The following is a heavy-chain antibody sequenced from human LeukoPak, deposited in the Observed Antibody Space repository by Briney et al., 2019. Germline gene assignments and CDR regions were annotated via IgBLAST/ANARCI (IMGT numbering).Heavy chain of an antibody. CDR2: IIPILGIA. D-gene: IGHD3-22*01. J-gene: IGHJ6*02. V-gene: IGHV1-69*04. Sequence: SVKVSCKASGGTFSSYAISWVRQAPGQGLEWMGRIIPILGIANYAQKFQGRVTISADKSTSTAYMELSSLRSEDTAVYYCARDYYDSSALPMDVWGQGTTVTVSS. CDR3: ARDYYDSSALPMDV. CDR1: GGTFSSYA.